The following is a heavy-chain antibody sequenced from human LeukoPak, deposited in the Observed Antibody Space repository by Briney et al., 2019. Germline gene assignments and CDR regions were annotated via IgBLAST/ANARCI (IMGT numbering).Heavy chain of an antibody. CDR2: TKSKSDGGAA. V-gene: IGHV3-15*01. CDR3: TTEWIQLFDF. J-gene: IGHJ4*02. Sequence: PGGSLRLSCAASGFTFSNVWMSWVRQVPGKGLEWVGRTKSKSDGGAAEFTAPVRGRFTISRDDAKNTLYLQMNSLKTEDTAVYYCTTEWIQLFDFWGQGSLVTVSS. CDR1: GFTFSNVW. D-gene: IGHD5-18*01.